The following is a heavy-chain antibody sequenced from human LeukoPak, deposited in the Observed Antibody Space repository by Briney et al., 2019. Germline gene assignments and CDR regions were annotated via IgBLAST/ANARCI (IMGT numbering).Heavy chain of an antibody. CDR3: ATYRQVLLPFES. J-gene: IGHJ4*02. V-gene: IGHV3-7*01. Sequence: GGSLRLSCAASGSIFSTSWMSWIRRAPGKGLEWVANIKQDGSQKHYVDSVKGRFTISRDNSKNLLYLQMNSLGAEDTAVYYCATYRQVLLPFESWGQGTLVTVSS. D-gene: IGHD2-8*02. CDR1: GSIFSTSW. CDR2: IKQDGSQK.